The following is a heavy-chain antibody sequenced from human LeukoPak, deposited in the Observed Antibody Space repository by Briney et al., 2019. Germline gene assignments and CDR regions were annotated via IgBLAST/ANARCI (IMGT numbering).Heavy chain of an antibody. Sequence: ASVKVSCKVSGYTLTELSMHWVRQAPGKGLEWMGGFDPEDGETIYAQKFQGRVTMTEDTSTDTAYMELSSLRSEDTAVYYCATDWSGSYYGRPWGQGTLVTVSS. CDR3: ATDWSGSYYGRP. D-gene: IGHD1-26*01. CDR2: FDPEDGET. J-gene: IGHJ4*02. CDR1: GYTLTELS. V-gene: IGHV1-24*01.